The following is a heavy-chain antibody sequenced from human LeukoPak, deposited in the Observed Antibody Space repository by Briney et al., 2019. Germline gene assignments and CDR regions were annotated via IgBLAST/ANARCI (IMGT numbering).Heavy chain of an antibody. CDR3: ARDPCSSTSCPFDY. CDR1: GGSFSGYY. J-gene: IGHJ4*02. CDR2: INHSGST. Sequence: SETLSLTCAVCGGSFSGYYWSWIRQPPGKGLEWIGEINHSGSTNYNPSLKSRVTISVDTSKNQFSLKLSSVTAADTAVYYCARDPCSSTSCPFDYWGQGTLVTVSS. V-gene: IGHV4-34*01. D-gene: IGHD2-2*01.